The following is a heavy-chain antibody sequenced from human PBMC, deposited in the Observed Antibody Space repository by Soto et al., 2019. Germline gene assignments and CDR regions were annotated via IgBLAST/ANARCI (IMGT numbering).Heavy chain of an antibody. D-gene: IGHD2-21*02. CDR3: APRIAYCGGDCPYYFDY. CDR1: GGSISSSNW. J-gene: IGHJ4*02. Sequence: SETLSLTCAVSGGSISSSNWWSWVRQPPGKGLEWIGEIYHSGSTNYNPSLKSRVTISVDKSKNQFSLKLSSVTAADTAVYYCAPRIAYCGGDCPYYFDYWGQGTLVTVSS. V-gene: IGHV4-4*02. CDR2: IYHSGST.